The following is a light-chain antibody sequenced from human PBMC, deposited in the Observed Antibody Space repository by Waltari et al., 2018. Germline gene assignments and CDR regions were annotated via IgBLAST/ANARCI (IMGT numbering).Light chain of an antibody. CDR3: CSYAGSTASIL. CDR1: SSDVGSHNL. CDR2: EDP. J-gene: IGLJ2*01. V-gene: IGLV2-23*01. Sequence: QSALTQPASVSGSPGQSITISCTGTSSDVGSHNLVSWYQHHPGKAPKLMIYEDPKRPSGVSSRFSSSKSGNTASLTSSGLQAEDEADYYCCSYAGSTASILLGGGTKLTVL.